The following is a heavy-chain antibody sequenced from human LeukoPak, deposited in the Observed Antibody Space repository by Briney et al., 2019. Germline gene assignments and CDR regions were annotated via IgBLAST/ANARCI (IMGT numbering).Heavy chain of an antibody. J-gene: IGHJ4*01. V-gene: IGHV4-59*01. Sequence: SETLSLTCTAAGGSISSYYWSWSRQPPGKGLEWIGFIYYSGSTNYNPSLKSRVTISVDTSKNPFSLKLSTVTAADTAVYYCAGQRAKDGSGSYLFDSWGDGNLVTVSS. CDR3: AGQRAKDGSGSYLFDS. CDR1: GGSISSYY. CDR2: IYYSGST. D-gene: IGHD3-10*01.